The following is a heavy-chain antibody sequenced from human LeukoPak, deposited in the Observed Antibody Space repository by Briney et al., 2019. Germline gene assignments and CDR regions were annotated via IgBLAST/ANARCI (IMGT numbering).Heavy chain of an antibody. CDR1: GVSISSSSYY. CDR2: IYYSGST. Sequence: AETLSLTCTVSGVSISSSSYYWGWIRQPPGKGLEWIGSIYYSGSTYYNPSLKSRVTISVDTSKNQFSLKLSSVTAADTAVYYCARDSLPGYYDFWSGNSGGYFDYWGQGTLVTVSS. V-gene: IGHV4-39*07. J-gene: IGHJ4*02. CDR3: ARDSLPGYYDFWSGNSGGYFDY. D-gene: IGHD3-3*01.